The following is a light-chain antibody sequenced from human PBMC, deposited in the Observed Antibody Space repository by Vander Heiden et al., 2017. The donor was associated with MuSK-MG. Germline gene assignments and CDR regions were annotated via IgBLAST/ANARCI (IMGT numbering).Light chain of an antibody. CDR2: GNN. CDR3: QSYDSILSYVI. Sequence: QSVLPQPPSVSGDPGQRVNIPCPGSTSTIGAGSDVQWYQQLPGTAPKLLIHGNNNRPSGARGRFSGSKSGTSASVAITGLQAEDEADYYWQSYDSILSYVIVGGGTKLTVL. V-gene: IGLV1-40*01. J-gene: IGLJ2*01. CDR1: TSTIGAGSD.